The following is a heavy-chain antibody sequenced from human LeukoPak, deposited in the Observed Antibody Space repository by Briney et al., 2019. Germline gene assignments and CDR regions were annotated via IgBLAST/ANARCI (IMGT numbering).Heavy chain of an antibody. Sequence: SSVNVSCKGCGYAFTNYGISWVRQAPGQGLEWMGWISAYNGNTNYAQKFQGRVNMTTDTYTSTAYMELRSLRSDDTAVYYCARGDYYDSSGYYYPDAFDIWGQGTMVTVSS. CDR2: ISAYNGNT. CDR1: GYAFTNYG. D-gene: IGHD3-22*01. J-gene: IGHJ3*02. V-gene: IGHV1-18*01. CDR3: ARGDYYDSSGYYYPDAFDI.